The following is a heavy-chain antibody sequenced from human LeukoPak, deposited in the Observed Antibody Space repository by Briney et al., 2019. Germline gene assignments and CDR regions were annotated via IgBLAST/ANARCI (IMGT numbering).Heavy chain of an antibody. V-gene: IGHV3-30*18. D-gene: IGHD6-19*01. Sequence: GRSLRLSCAASGFTFSSYGMHWVRQAPGKGLECVAVISYDGSNKYYADSVKGRFTISRDNSKNTLYLQMNSLRAEDTAVYYCAKTGYSSGWYVIYFDYWGQGTLVTVSS. CDR2: ISYDGSNK. J-gene: IGHJ4*02. CDR1: GFTFSSYG. CDR3: AKTGYSSGWYVIYFDY.